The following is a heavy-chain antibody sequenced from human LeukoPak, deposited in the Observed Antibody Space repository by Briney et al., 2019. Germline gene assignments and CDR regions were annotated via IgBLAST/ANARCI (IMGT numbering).Heavy chain of an antibody. CDR2: INPNSGGT. Sequence: GASVKVSCKASGYTFTSYDINWVRQAPGQGLEWMGWINPNSGGTNYAQKLQGRVTMTTDTSTSTAYMELRSLRPDDTAVYYCARSGERYSGSTLPQFDPWGQGTLVTVSS. CDR3: ARSGERYSGSTLPQFDP. CDR1: GYTFTSYD. V-gene: IGHV1-18*01. D-gene: IGHD1-26*01. J-gene: IGHJ5*02.